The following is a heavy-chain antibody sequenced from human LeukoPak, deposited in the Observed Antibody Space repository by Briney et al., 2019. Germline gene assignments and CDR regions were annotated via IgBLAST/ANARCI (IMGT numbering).Heavy chain of an antibody. CDR1: GLTFRTYP. V-gene: IGHV3-23*01. CDR3: AKDLSVAYYMDV. J-gene: IGHJ6*03. CDR2: ISGSGGST. Sequence: PGGSLRLSCAASGLTFRTYPMSWVRQAPGKGLEWVSAISGSGGSTYYADSVKGRFTISRDNSKNTLYLQMNSLRAEDTAVYYCAKDLSVAYYMDVWGKGTTVTVSS. D-gene: IGHD3-16*02.